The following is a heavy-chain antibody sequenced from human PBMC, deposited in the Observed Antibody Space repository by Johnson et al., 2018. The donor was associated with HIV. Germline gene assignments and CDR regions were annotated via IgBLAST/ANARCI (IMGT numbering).Heavy chain of an antibody. CDR3: AKEGGELLLDAFDI. D-gene: IGHD1-26*01. CDR2: ISYDGSNK. V-gene: IGHV3-30*18. Sequence: QVQLVESGGGVVQPGRSLRLSCAASGFTFSSYGMHWVRQAPGKGLEWVAVISYDGSNKYYADAVKGRFPISRDNSKNTLYLQMNSLRAEHPAVYYCAKEGGELLLDAFDIWGQGTMVTVSS. CDR1: GFTFSSYG. J-gene: IGHJ3*02.